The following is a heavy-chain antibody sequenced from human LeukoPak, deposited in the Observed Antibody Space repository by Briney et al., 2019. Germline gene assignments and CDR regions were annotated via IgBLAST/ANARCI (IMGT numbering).Heavy chain of an antibody. CDR3: ARGRTGLPSY. Sequence: SETLSLTCAVYGGSFSGYYWSWIRQPLGKGLEWIGEINHRGGTNYNPSLKSRVTISVDTSKNQFSLKLSSVTAADTAVYYCARGRTGLPSYWGQGILVTVSS. CDR1: GGSFSGYY. V-gene: IGHV4-34*01. CDR2: INHRGGT. D-gene: IGHD3/OR15-3a*01. J-gene: IGHJ4*02.